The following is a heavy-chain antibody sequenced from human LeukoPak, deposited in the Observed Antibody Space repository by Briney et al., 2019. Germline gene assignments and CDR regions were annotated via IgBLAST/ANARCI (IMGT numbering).Heavy chain of an antibody. CDR3: ARAEVVEWLPFDY. J-gene: IGHJ4*02. CDR1: GFTFSDYY. V-gene: IGHV3-11*01. Sequence: PGGSLRLSCAASGFTFSDYYMSWIRQAPGKGLEWVSYISSSGSTLYYADSVKGRFTISRDNAKNPLYLQMNSLRAEDTAVYYCARAEVVEWLPFDYWGQGTLVTVSS. D-gene: IGHD3-3*01. CDR2: ISSSGSTL.